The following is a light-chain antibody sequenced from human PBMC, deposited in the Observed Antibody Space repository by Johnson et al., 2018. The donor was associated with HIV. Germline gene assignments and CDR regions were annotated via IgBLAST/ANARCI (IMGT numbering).Light chain of an antibody. J-gene: IGLJ1*01. CDR3: GTWDTSLSAYV. V-gene: IGLV1-51*02. CDR2: ENN. Sequence: QSVLTQPPSVSAAPGQKVTIPCSGSSSNIGKNYVSWYQQLPGTAPKLVMHENNKRPSGIPDRFSGSKSGTSATLGITGLQTGDEADYYCGTWDTSLSAYVFGTGTTVTVL. CDR1: SSNIGKNY.